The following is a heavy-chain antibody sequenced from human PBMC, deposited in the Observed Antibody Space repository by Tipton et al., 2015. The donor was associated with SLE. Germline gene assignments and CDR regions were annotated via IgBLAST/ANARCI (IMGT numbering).Heavy chain of an antibody. J-gene: IGHJ4*02. Sequence: TLSLTCTVSGGSITSDSYYWGWIRQPAGKGLEWVGSIYYSGTTYYNPSLKSRVTISVDTSKNQFSLRLNSGSAADTAVYYCARHVAVAGTVFPVYYWGQGTLVTVSS. CDR2: IYYSGTT. CDR1: GGSITSDSYY. CDR3: ARHVAVAGTVFPVYY. D-gene: IGHD6-19*01. V-gene: IGHV4-39*07.